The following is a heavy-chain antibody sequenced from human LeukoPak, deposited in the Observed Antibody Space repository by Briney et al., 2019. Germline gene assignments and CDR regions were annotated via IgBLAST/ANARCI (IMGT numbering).Heavy chain of an antibody. CDR1: GFTFSNYA. J-gene: IGHJ6*03. V-gene: IGHV3-30*02. CDR3: AKTGFQWGDYFYYMDV. D-gene: IGHD1-14*01. Sequence: GSLSLSCAASGFTFSNYAMHWVRQAPGKGLEWVAFIRHDGSEIYYADSVKGRFTISRDNSKNTLYLQMNTLIAEDTAVYYCAKTGFQWGDYFYYMDVWGKGTTVTVSS. CDR2: IRHDGSEI.